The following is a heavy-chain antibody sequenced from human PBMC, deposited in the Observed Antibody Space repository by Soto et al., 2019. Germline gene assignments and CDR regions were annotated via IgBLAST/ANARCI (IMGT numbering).Heavy chain of an antibody. CDR2: ISFDGGIK. V-gene: IGHV3-30*18. CDR1: GFTFSRHA. J-gene: IGHJ4*02. D-gene: IGHD6-13*01. CDR3: VKEYGWTTGPGTGYFDS. Sequence: QVQLVESGGGVVQPGGSLRLSCAAAGFTFSRHAMYWVRQAPGKGLEWVSVISFDGGIKYYADAVKGRFAISRATPKTTLYLQLNSLRVGDTAVYFCVKEYGWTTGPGTGYFDSWGQGSLVTVSS.